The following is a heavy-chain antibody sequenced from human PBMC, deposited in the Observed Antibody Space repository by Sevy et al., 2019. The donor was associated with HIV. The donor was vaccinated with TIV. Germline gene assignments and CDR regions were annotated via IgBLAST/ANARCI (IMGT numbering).Heavy chain of an antibody. CDR3: ARHLSPLYYDFWGGPTQPLDY. CDR1: GGSISSSSYY. J-gene: IGHJ4*02. D-gene: IGHD3-3*01. Sequence: SETLSLTCTVSGGSISSSSYYWGWIRQPPGKGLEWIGSIYYSGSTYYNPSLKSRVTISVDTSKNQFSLKLSSVTAADTAVYYCARHLSPLYYDFWGGPTQPLDYWGQGTLVTVSS. V-gene: IGHV4-39*01. CDR2: IYYSGST.